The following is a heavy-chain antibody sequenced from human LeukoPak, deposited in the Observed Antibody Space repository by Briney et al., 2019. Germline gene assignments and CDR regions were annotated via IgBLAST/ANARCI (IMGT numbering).Heavy chain of an antibody. CDR3: GKEQSGSYVHAFDP. CDR2: IKQDGSRK. CDR1: GFMFSSNW. D-gene: IGHD3-3*01. Sequence: GGSLRLSCAGSGFMFSSNWMSWVRQAPGKGLEWVANIKQDGSRKNYLDSVKDRFTISRDNSKNTLYLQMNSLRTDDTAVYYCGKEQSGSYVHAFDPWGQGTVVTVSS. J-gene: IGHJ5*02. V-gene: IGHV3-7*01.